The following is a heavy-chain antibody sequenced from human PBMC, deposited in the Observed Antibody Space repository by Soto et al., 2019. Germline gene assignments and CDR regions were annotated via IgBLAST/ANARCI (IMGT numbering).Heavy chain of an antibody. CDR2: INPDNGKT. V-gene: IGHV1-3*01. Sequence: QVQLVQSGAEVKKPGASVKVSCKASGYPFTSYSLHWVRQAPGHSLEWMGWINPDNGKTKCSENFKDRVTMTRDTSANTGYMELHPLPSEDTAVYYWARGSAGWDQAAIDSWCQGTLVTGSS. CDR1: GYPFTSYS. CDR3: ARGSAGWDQAAIDS. J-gene: IGHJ4*02. D-gene: IGHD3-9*01.